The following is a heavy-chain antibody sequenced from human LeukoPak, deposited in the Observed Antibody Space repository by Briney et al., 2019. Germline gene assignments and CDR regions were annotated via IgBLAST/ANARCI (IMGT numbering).Heavy chain of an antibody. CDR1: GYTFTSYG. CDR3: ARVLGYCSGGSCYTFDY. D-gene: IGHD2-15*01. CDR2: ISAYNGNT. Sequence: ASVKVSCEASGYTFTSYGISWVRQAPGQGLEWMGWISAYNGNTNYAQKLQGRVTMTTDTSTSTAYMELRSLRSDDTAVYYCARVLGYCSGGSCYTFDYWGQGTLVTVST. V-gene: IGHV1-18*01. J-gene: IGHJ4*02.